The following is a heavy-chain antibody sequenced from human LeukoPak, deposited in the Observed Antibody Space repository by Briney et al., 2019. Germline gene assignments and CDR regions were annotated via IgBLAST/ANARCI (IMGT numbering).Heavy chain of an antibody. D-gene: IGHD2-15*01. CDR1: GFTFSSYW. Sequence: GGSLGLSCAASGFTFSSYWMSWVRQAPGKGLEWVANIKQDGSEKYYVDSVKGRFTISRDNAKNSLYLQMNSLRAEDTAVYYCARGLGYCSGGSCSGHNWFDPWGQGTLVTVSS. CDR2: IKQDGSEK. V-gene: IGHV3-7*01. CDR3: ARGLGYCSGGSCSGHNWFDP. J-gene: IGHJ5*02.